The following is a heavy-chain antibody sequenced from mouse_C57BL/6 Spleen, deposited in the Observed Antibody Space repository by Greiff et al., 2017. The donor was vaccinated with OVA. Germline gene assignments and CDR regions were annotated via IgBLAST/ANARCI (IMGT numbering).Heavy chain of an antibody. Sequence: VQLQQSGAELVRPGASVKLSCKASGYTFTDYYINWVKQRPGQGLEWIARIYPGSGNTYYNEKFKGKATLTAEKSSSTAYMQLSSLTSEDSAVYFCARSYDYDENFDYWGQGTTLTVSS. D-gene: IGHD2-4*01. CDR3: ARSYDYDENFDY. CDR2: IYPGSGNT. J-gene: IGHJ2*01. CDR1: GYTFTDYY. V-gene: IGHV1-76*01.